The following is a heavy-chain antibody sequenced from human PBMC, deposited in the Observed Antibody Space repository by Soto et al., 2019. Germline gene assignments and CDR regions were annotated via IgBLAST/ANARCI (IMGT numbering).Heavy chain of an antibody. CDR1: GLNFDDFA. J-gene: IGHJ4*02. CDR3: AKRRYDFWSPYYFDS. Sequence: EVQLVESGGRLVQPGRSLRLSCVGTGLNFDDFAMHWVRQAPGKGLEWVSGITWNSRVLAYAASVKGRFTISRDNARNSLYLQMDSLRDEDTALYYCAKRRYDFWSPYYFDSWGQGTLVTVSS. CDR2: ITWNSRVL. D-gene: IGHD3-3*01. V-gene: IGHV3-9*01.